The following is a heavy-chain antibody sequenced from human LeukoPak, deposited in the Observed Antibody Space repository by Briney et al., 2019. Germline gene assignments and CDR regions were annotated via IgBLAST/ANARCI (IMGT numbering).Heavy chain of an antibody. Sequence: GGSLRLSCAASGFTFSSYAMHWVRQAPGKGLEWVAVISYDGSNKYYADSVKGRFTISRDNSKNTLYLQMNSLRAEDTAVYYCARGGDNWNYEGYFDYWGQGTLVTVSS. V-gene: IGHV3-30-3*01. D-gene: IGHD1-7*01. CDR1: GFTFSSYA. CDR2: ISYDGSNK. J-gene: IGHJ4*02. CDR3: ARGGDNWNYEGYFDY.